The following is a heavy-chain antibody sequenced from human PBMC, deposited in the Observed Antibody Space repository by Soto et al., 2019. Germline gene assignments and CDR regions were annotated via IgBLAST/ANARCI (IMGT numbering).Heavy chain of an antibody. CDR2: INHSGST. CDR3: ARGWSGWRVLLDD. Sequence: SETLSLTCAVYGGSFSGYYWSWIRQPPGKGLEWIGEINHSGSTNYNPSLKSRVTISVDTSKNQFSLKLSSVTAADTAVYYCARGWSGWRVLLDDRGQGTLVTVSS. D-gene: IGHD6-19*01. J-gene: IGHJ4*02. V-gene: IGHV4-34*01. CDR1: GGSFSGYY.